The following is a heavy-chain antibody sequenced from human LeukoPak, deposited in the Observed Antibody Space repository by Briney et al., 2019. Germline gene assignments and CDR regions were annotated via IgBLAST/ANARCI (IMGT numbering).Heavy chain of an antibody. Sequence: PSETLSVTCTVSGYSISSGYYWGWIRPPPGKGLEWIGSMYHSGSSYYNSSLKSRVTMSVDTSKNQFSLKLSSVTAADTAVYYCARTRYDYYDSSGEVSYYMDVWGKGTTVTISS. CDR1: GYSISSGYY. D-gene: IGHD3-22*01. V-gene: IGHV4-38-2*02. CDR3: ARTRYDYYDSSGEVSYYMDV. J-gene: IGHJ6*03. CDR2: MYHSGSS.